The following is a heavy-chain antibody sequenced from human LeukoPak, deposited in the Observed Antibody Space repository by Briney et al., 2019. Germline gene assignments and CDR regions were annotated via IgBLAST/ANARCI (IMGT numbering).Heavy chain of an antibody. CDR2: IYPGDSDT. D-gene: IGHD2-15*01. CDR3: ARFVGACSGGSCYSDY. CDR1: RYSFTSYW. Sequence: GESLKTSCKGSRYSFTSYWIGWVRQMPGKGLEWMGIIYPGDSDTRYSPSFHGQVTISADKSISTAYLQWNSLKASDTAMYYCARFVGACSGGSCYSDYWGQGTLVTVSS. V-gene: IGHV5-51*01. J-gene: IGHJ4*02.